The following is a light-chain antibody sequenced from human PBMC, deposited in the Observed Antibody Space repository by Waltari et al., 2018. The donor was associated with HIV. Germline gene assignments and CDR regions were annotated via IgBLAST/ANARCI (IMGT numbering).Light chain of an antibody. CDR2: KAS. CDR3: QQYNSYPS. CDR1: QSISNR. Sequence: DIQMTQSLSTLSASVGDRVTITCRASQSISNRLAWYQQKPGKAPKLLIYKASSLESGVPSRFSGSGSGTEFTLTISSLQPDDFATYYCQQYNSYPSFGQGTKLEIK. V-gene: IGKV1-5*03. J-gene: IGKJ2*01.